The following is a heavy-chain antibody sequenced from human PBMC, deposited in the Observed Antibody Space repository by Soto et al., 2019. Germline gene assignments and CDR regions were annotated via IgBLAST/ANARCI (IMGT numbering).Heavy chain of an antibody. CDR3: ARVWGGAFDI. V-gene: IGHV4-59*01. CDR2: IYYSGST. Sequence: QVQLQESGPGLVKPSETLSLTCTVSGGSISSYYWSWIRQPPGKGLELIGYIYYSGSTNYNPSLKSRVTRSVETSRNQVSLQLSSVTAADTAVYYRARVWGGAFDIWGQGTMITVSS. CDR1: GGSISSYY. J-gene: IGHJ3*02. D-gene: IGHD3-10*01.